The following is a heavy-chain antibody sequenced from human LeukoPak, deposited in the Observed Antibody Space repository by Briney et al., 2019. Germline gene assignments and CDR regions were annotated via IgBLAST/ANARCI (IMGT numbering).Heavy chain of an antibody. D-gene: IGHD3-10*01. Sequence: PQTLSLTCTVSGGSISSGDYYWSWIRQPPGKGLEWIGYIYYRGSTYYNPSLKSRVTISVDTSKNQFSLKLSSVTAADTAMYYCARVMRVLRGVFDNWGQGTLVTVSS. CDR2: IYYRGST. J-gene: IGHJ4*02. CDR3: ARVMRVLRGVFDN. V-gene: IGHV4-30-4*01. CDR1: GGSISSGDYY.